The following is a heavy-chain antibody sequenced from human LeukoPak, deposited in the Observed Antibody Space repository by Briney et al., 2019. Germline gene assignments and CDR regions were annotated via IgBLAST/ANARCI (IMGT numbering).Heavy chain of an antibody. Sequence: SGGSLRLSCAASGFTFDDYAMHWVRQARGKGLEWVSGISWNSGSIGYADSVKGRFTISRDNAKNSLYLQMNSLRAEDTALYYCAKDIVSGRYSYFHYWGQGTLVTVSS. D-gene: IGHD5-18*01. V-gene: IGHV3-9*01. CDR2: ISWNSGSI. CDR3: AKDIVSGRYSYFHY. J-gene: IGHJ4*02. CDR1: GFTFDDYA.